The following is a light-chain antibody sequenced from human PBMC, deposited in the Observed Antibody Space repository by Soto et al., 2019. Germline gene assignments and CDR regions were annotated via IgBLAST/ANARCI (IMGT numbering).Light chain of an antibody. V-gene: IGKV1-39*01. Sequence: DIHMTQSPSSLSASVGDRVTITCRASQSISNHLNWYQQKPGKAPKLLIFGASSLQTGVPSRFSGSGSGTDFTLTISSLYPGDFATYYCQQSYGTSRTFGQGTRLDVK. CDR1: QSISNH. CDR2: GAS. CDR3: QQSYGTSRT. J-gene: IGKJ2*01.